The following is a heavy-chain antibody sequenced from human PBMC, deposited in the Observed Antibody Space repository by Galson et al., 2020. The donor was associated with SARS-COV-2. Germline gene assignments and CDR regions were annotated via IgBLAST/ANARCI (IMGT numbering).Heavy chain of an antibody. V-gene: IGHV3-11*01. CDR3: ARDGESDNSGYYPFEY. J-gene: IGHJ4*02. D-gene: IGHD3-22*01. Sequence: GGSLRLSCAASGFTFSDYYMSWVRQAPGKGLEWVAYINSRGSDIYYADSVKGRFIISRDNGKNSLYLQMNSVGAEDTAGYYCARDGESDNSGYYPFEYWGPGTLVTVSS. CDR2: INSRGSDI. CDR1: GFTFSDYY.